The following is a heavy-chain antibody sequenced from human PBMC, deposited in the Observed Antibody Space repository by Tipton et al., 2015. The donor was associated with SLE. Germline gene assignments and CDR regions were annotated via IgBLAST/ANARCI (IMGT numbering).Heavy chain of an antibody. CDR1: GGSISSSSYY. CDR2: IYYSGTT. J-gene: IGHJ4*02. Sequence: TLSLTCTVSGGSISSSSYYWGWIRQPPGKGLEWIGNIYYSGTTNYNPSLKSRVTISVDTYKNQFSLKLSSLTAADTAVYYCARGGGYSYGKDFDYWGQGTLVTVSS. V-gene: IGHV4-39*07. CDR3: ARGGGYSYGKDFDY. D-gene: IGHD5-18*01.